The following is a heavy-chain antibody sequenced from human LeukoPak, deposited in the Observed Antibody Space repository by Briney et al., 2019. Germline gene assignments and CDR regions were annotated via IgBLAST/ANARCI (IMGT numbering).Heavy chain of an antibody. V-gene: IGHV3-23*01. J-gene: IGHJ4*02. D-gene: IGHD1-26*01. CDR2: ISGSGGTI. CDR3: VKIGSRSAYEIF. CDR1: GFTFSTYT. Sequence: PGGSLRLSCAASGFTFSTYTTSWVRQAPGKGLEWVSAISGSGGTIFYADSVKGRFTISRDNSKNTLYLQMNSLRAEDTAVYYCVKIGSRSAYEIFWCQGTLVTVSS.